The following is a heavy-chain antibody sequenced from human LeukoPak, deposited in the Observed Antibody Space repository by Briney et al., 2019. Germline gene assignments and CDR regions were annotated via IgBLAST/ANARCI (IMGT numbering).Heavy chain of an antibody. CDR3: ARQHDSYYYYYIDV. J-gene: IGHJ6*03. CDR2: LYHSDSA. Sequence: PSETLSLTCAVSGYSISNGYYWVRIRQPPGGGLEWIGSLYHSDSAYYNRSLRSRVSMSVDTSKNQFSLTLSFVTAADTAVYHCARQHDSYYYYYIDVWGSGTTVTVSS. V-gene: IGHV4-38-2*01. CDR1: GYSISNGYY.